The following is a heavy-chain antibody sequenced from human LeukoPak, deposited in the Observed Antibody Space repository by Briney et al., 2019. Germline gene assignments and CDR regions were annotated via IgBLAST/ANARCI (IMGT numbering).Heavy chain of an antibody. CDR3: ARDGADNRGYYFGCV. CDR1: GFTVRSSY. V-gene: IGHV3-53*01. CDR2: IYSGGSP. Sequence: GGSLRLSCAASGFTVRSSYMSWVRQAPGKGLEWVSVIYSGGSPDYADSAKGRFTISSDNPENTLYLQMNSLRVEDTAVYYCARDGADNRGYYFGCVWGQGKMVTVFS. J-gene: IGHJ3*01. D-gene: IGHD3-22*01.